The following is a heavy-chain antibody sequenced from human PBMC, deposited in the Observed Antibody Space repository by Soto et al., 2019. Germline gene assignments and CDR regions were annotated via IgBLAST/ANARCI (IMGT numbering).Heavy chain of an antibody. V-gene: IGHV5-51*01. Sequence: PGESLKISCKGSGYSFTSYWIGWVRQMPGKGLEWMGIIYPGDSDTRYSPSLQGQVTISADKSISTAYLQWSSLKASDTAMYYCARRYYSNSRSYYYYYMDVWGKGTTVTVSS. CDR3: ARRYYSNSRSYYYYYMDV. D-gene: IGHD4-4*01. J-gene: IGHJ6*03. CDR2: IYPGDSDT. CDR1: GYSFTSYW.